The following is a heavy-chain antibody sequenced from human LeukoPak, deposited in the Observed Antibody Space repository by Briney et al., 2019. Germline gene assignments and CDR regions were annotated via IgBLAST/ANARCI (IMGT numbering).Heavy chain of an antibody. Sequence: GGSLRLSCAASGFTVSSNYMSWVRQAPGKGLEWVSVIYSGGSTYYADSVKGRFTISRDNSKNTLYLQMNSLRAEDTAMYYCATSRGTTTVTTLYYGMDVWGQGTTVTVSS. D-gene: IGHD4-17*01. V-gene: IGHV3-53*01. CDR3: ATSRGTTTVTTLYYGMDV. CDR2: IYSGGST. J-gene: IGHJ6*02. CDR1: GFTVSSNY.